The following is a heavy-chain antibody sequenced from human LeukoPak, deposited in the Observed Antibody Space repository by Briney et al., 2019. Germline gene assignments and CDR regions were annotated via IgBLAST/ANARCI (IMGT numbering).Heavy chain of an antibody. J-gene: IGHJ4*02. CDR1: GFTVSSNY. D-gene: IGHD6-19*01. CDR2: IYSGGST. CDR3: ARDPDPLAVAGYFDY. V-gene: IGHV3-66*02. Sequence: GGSLRLSCAVSGFTVSSNYMSWVRQAPGKGLEWVSVIYSGGSTYYADSVKGRFTISRDNSKNTLYLQMNSLRAEDTAVYYCARDPDPLAVAGYFDYWGQGTLVTVSS.